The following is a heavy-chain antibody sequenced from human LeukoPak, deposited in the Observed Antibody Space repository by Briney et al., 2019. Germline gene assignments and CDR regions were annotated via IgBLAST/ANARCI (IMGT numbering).Heavy chain of an antibody. D-gene: IGHD3-16*01. J-gene: IGHJ3*02. CDR3: ARDLGLDAFDI. CDR2: ISAYNGNT. V-gene: IGHV1-18*01. CDR1: AYTFTIKG. Sequence: GASVTVTCKASAYTFTIKGICWVRQAPGPGLEWMGWISAYNGNTNYAQKLQGRVTMTTDTSTSTAYMELRSLRSDDTAVYYCARDLGLDAFDIWGQGTMVTVSS.